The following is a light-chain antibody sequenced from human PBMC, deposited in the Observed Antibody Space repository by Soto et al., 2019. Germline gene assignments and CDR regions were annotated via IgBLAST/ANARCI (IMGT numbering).Light chain of an antibody. J-gene: IGKJ1*01. CDR1: QRVIARY. Sequence: IVLTQSRGTMSVSAGDRATLXCRASQRVIARYLPWYHQAPGQATRILXFGASDRAPGSPDRFSGSGSATDFTPTIDRLEPEDFAMYYGQQYSDSPPTFGQGTKVDIK. CDR2: GAS. CDR3: QQYSDSPPT. V-gene: IGKV3-20*01.